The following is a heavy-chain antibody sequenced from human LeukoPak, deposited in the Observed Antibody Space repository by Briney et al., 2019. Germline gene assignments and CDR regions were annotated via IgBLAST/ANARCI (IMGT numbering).Heavy chain of an antibody. J-gene: IGHJ4*02. CDR1: GYTFTSYG. D-gene: IGHD7-27*01. V-gene: IGHV1-2*02. CDR2: IHPGRGDT. CDR3: ARDHNWGPDY. Sequence: ASVKVPCKASGYTFTSYGISWVRQAPGQGLEWMGWIHPGRGDTNYAQKFQGRVSLTRDTSISTAYMELSRLTSDDTAVYYCARDHNWGPDYWGQGTLVSVSS.